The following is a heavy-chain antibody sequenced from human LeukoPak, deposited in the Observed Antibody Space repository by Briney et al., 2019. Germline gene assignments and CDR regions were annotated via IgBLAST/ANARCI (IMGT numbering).Heavy chain of an antibody. V-gene: IGHV5-51*01. D-gene: IGHD2-15*01. CDR2: IDPGDSDT. Sequence: GESLKISCKGSGYSFTSYWIGWVRQMPGKGLEWMGIIDPGDSDTRYSPSFQGQVTISADKSISTAYLQWSSLKASDTAMYYCARGYKAQYCSGGSCYPYYYYYGMDVWGQGTRSPSP. J-gene: IGHJ6*02. CDR3: ARGYKAQYCSGGSCYPYYYYYGMDV. CDR1: GYSFTSYW.